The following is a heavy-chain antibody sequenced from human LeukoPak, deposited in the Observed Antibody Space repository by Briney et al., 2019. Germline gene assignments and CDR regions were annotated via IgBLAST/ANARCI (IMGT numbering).Heavy chain of an antibody. J-gene: IGHJ6*02. Sequence: GGSPRLSCVASGFTFSSHWMHWVRQAPGKGLVWVSRLNEDGTYVDYADSVKGRFTISRDNSKNTLYLQMNSLRAEDTAVYYCARERDGMDVWGQGTTVTVSS. CDR2: LNEDGTYV. V-gene: IGHV3-74*01. CDR3: ARERDGMDV. CDR1: GFTFSSHW.